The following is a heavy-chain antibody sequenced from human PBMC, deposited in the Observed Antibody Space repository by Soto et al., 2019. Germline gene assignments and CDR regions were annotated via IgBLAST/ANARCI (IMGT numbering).Heavy chain of an antibody. CDR1: GYTFTAYD. Sequence: ASVKVSCKTSGYTFTAYDIYWVRQAPGQGLEWMGWIRAYNGDTNYAQKFQTRVTMTADKSTDTAYMDLRSLTSDDTAIYYCARAGAAPYYYYGLDVWGQGTTVTVSS. CDR3: ARAGAAPYYYYGLDV. D-gene: IGHD3-10*01. V-gene: IGHV1-18*01. CDR2: IRAYNGDT. J-gene: IGHJ6*02.